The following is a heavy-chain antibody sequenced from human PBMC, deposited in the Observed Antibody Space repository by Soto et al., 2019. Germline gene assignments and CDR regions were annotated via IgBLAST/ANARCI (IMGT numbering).Heavy chain of an antibody. J-gene: IGHJ6*01. CDR2: ISTYTGNT. V-gene: IGHV1-18*04. Sequence: ASVXVSCKSCGYTFSIYGVIWLRQAPGQGLEWLGWISTYTGNTKHAQKFQDRVTLTTEASTSTAYMELRSLRSDDTAVYYCVRDSCTNDRCYKNHFEVWGQGTTVTVSS. CDR1: GYTFSIYG. CDR3: VRDSCTNDRCYKNHFEV. D-gene: IGHD2-8*01.